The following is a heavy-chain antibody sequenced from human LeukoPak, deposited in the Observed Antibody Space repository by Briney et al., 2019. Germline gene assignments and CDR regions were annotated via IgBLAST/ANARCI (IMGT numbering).Heavy chain of an antibody. CDR1: GGTFSSYA. Sequence: SVKVSCKASGGTFSSYAISWVRQAPGQGLEWMGGIIPIFGTANYAQKFQGRVTITADESTSTAYVELSSLRSEDTAVYYCARVGNSYDYVWGSYRPQYNWFDPWGQGTLVTVSS. D-gene: IGHD3-16*02. J-gene: IGHJ5*02. CDR3: ARVGNSYDYVWGSYRPQYNWFDP. V-gene: IGHV1-69*13. CDR2: IIPIFGTA.